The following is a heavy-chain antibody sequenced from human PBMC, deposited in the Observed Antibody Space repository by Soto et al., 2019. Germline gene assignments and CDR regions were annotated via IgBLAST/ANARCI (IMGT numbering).Heavy chain of an antibody. J-gene: IGHJ4*02. Sequence: ETLSLACTVSGGSVSSGSYYWSWIRQPPGKGLEWIGYIYYSGSTNYNPSLKSRVTISVDTSKNQFSLKLSSVTAADTAVYYCARGHDILTGYIYYFDYWGQGTLVTVSS. CDR1: GGSVSSGSYY. V-gene: IGHV4-61*01. D-gene: IGHD3-9*01. CDR2: IYYSGST. CDR3: ARGHDILTGYIYYFDY.